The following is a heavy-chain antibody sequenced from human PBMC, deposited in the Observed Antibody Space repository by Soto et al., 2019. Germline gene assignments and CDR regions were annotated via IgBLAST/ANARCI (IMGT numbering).Heavy chain of an antibody. CDR1: GFTFRSYV. CDR2: TSYDGGNN. CDR3: ARWGTTGGLDV. V-gene: IGHV3-33*05. J-gene: IGHJ4*02. Sequence: QVQLVESGGGVVQPGTSLRLSCVGSGFTFRSYVIHWVRQAPGKGLEWVALTSYDGGNNFYGDSVKGRFTSSRDNSRNTVELQMDSLRLEDTALYYCARWGTTGGLDVWGQGTLVSVSS. D-gene: IGHD3-16*01.